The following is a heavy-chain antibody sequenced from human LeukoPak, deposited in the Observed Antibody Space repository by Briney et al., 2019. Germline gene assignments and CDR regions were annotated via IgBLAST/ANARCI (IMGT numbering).Heavy chain of an antibody. CDR2: ISSSGSNI. V-gene: IGHV3-21*01. CDR3: ARGRPFDY. Sequence: GGSLRLSCAVSGFTFSIYTMNWVRQAPGKGLEWVSSISSSGSNIYHADSVKGRFTISRDNAKNSLYLQMNSPRAEDTAVYYCARGRPFDYWGQGTLVTVSS. J-gene: IGHJ4*02. CDR1: GFTFSIYT. D-gene: IGHD6-6*01.